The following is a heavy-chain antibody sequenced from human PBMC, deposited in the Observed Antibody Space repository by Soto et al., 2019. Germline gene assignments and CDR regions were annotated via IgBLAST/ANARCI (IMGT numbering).Heavy chain of an antibody. CDR3: ARERVTVWYYYGMDV. V-gene: IGHV3-30-3*01. CDR2: ISYDGSNK. J-gene: IGHJ6*02. D-gene: IGHD5-18*01. Sequence: GGSLRLSCAASGFTFGSYAMHWVRQAPGKGLEWVAVISYDGSNKYYADSVKGRFTISRDNSKNTLYLQMNSLRAEDTAVYYCARERVTVWYYYGMDVWGQGTTVTVS. CDR1: GFTFGSYA.